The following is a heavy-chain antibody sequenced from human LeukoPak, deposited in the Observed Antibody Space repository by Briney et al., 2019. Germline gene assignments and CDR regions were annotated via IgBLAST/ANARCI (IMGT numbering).Heavy chain of an antibody. J-gene: IGHJ5*02. D-gene: IGHD6-19*01. V-gene: IGHV1-24*01. CDR2: FDPEDGET. CDR1: GYTLTELS. Sequence: ASVKVSCKVSGYTLTELSMHWVRQAPGKGLEWMGGFDPEDGETIYEQKFQGRVTMTEDTSTDTAYMELSSLRSEDTAVYYCATDGPGAVAGTNWFDPWGQGTLVTVSS. CDR3: ATDGPGAVAGTNWFDP.